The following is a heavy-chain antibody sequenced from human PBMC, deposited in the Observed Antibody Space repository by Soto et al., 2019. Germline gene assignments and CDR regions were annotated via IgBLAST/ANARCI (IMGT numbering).Heavy chain of an antibody. CDR3: ASLAGAGTRWHAFDF. D-gene: IGHD6-19*01. J-gene: IGHJ3*01. CDR1: GFTFSSYS. Sequence: EVQLVESGGGLVKPGGSLRLSCAASGFTFSSYSMNWVRQAPGKGLEWVSSISNSSSYIYYADSVKGRFTISIDNAKNTLYLQMNSLRAEDTAVYYGASLAGAGTRWHAFDFWVQGTMVTVSS. V-gene: IGHV3-21*01. CDR2: ISNSSSYI.